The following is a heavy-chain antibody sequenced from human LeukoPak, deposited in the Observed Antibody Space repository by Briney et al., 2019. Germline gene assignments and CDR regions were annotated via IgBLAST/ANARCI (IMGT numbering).Heavy chain of an antibody. D-gene: IGHD6-19*01. V-gene: IGHV1-2*02. Sequence: VASVKVSCKASGYTFTGYYMHWVRQAPGQGLEWMGWINLNSGATNYAQKFQGRVTMTRDTSISTAYMELSRLRSDDTAVYYCARDLRYSSGWFYDYWGQGTLVTVSS. J-gene: IGHJ4*02. CDR3: ARDLRYSSGWFYDY. CDR1: GYTFTGYY. CDR2: INLNSGAT.